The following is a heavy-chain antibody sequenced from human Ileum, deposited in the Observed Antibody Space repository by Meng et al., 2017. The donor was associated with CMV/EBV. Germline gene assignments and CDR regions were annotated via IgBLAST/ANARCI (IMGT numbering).Heavy chain of an antibody. CDR3: AKGSSGYYKYYFDY. CDR2: ITSGSSST. D-gene: IGHD3-22*01. Sequence: ACGFTFGSYAMGWVRQAPGMRLEWVSVITSGSSSTDYAGSVKGRFTISRDNSKNTLYLQMNSLRAEDTAVYYCAKGSSGYYKYYFDYWGQGTLVTVSS. V-gene: IGHV3-23*01. CDR1: GFTFGSYA. J-gene: IGHJ4*02.